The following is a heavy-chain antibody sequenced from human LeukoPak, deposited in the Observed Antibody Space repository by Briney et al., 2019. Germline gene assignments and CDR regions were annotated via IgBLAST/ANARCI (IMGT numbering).Heavy chain of an antibody. CDR2: IYYNRNT. D-gene: IGHD3-22*01. Sequence: SETLSLTCTVSGGSISSYYWSWIRQPPGKGLEYIGYIYYNRNTNYNPSLKSRVTISVDTSKNQFSLKVSSVTAADTAVYYCARAHDYDSSGYSSFDYWGQGTLVTVSS. CDR1: GGSISSYY. V-gene: IGHV4-59*01. CDR3: ARAHDYDSSGYSSFDY. J-gene: IGHJ4*02.